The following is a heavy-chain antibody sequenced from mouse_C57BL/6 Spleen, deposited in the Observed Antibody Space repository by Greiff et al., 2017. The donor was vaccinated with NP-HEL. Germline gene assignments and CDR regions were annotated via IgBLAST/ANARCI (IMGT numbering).Heavy chain of an antibody. D-gene: IGHD2-5*01. Sequence: VKLQQSGAELARPGASVKLSCKASGYTFTSYGISWVKQRTGQGLEWIGEIYPRSGNTYYNEKFKGKATLTADKSSSTAYMELRSLTSEDSAVYFCARRDSNYLDYWGQGTTLTVSS. CDR3: ARRDSNYLDY. J-gene: IGHJ2*01. CDR2: IYPRSGNT. CDR1: GYTFTSYG. V-gene: IGHV1-81*01.